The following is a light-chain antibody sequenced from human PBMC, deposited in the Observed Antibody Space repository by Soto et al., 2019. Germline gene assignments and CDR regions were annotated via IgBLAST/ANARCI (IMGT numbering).Light chain of an antibody. CDR2: SAS. CDR3: LQHNSYPRT. CDR1: QNISFW. J-gene: IGKJ1*01. Sequence: DIRMTQSPSTLSASVGDRVTITCLASQNISFWLAWYQQKPGKAPKRLIYSASSLQSGVPSRFSGSGSGTEFTLTISSLQPEDFATYYCLQHNSYPRTFGQGTKVDIK. V-gene: IGKV1-17*01.